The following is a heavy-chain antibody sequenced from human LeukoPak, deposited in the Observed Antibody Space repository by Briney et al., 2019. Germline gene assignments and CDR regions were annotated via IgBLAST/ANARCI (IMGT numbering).Heavy chain of an antibody. CDR3: ARDRGPKYQLLY. CDR1: GYTFIAYG. D-gene: IGHD2-2*01. CDR2: ISAYSDHT. V-gene: IGHV1-18*01. Sequence: ASVKVSCKASGYTFIAYGLSWVRQAPGQGLEWMGWISAYSDHTDYAQKFQDRVTITTDTSTGTDYMELTSLTSDDTAVYYCARDRGPKYQLLYWGQGTLVTVSS. J-gene: IGHJ4*02.